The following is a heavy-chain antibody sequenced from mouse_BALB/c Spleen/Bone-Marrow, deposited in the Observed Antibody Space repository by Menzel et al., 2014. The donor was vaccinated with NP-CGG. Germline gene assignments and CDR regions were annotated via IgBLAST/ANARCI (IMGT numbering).Heavy chain of an antibody. Sequence: XPVKPGASVKLSCKAXGYTFTSYWINWIKQRPGQGLEWIGRIAPGSGSTYYNEMFKGKATLTVDTSSSTACILLSSLSSXDXXAYXCAYYRYDVNYWGQGTXXTVSS. CDR2: IAPGSGST. CDR1: GYTFTSYW. CDR3: AYYRYDVNY. D-gene: IGHD2-14*01. J-gene: IGHJ2*01. V-gene: IGHV1S41*01.